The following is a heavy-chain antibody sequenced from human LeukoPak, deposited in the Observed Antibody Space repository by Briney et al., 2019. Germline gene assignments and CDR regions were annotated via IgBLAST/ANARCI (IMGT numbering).Heavy chain of an antibody. Sequence: PGGSLRLSCAASGFTFSSYGMHRVRQAPGKGLEWVAVISYDGSNKYYADSVKGRFTISRDNSKNTLYLQMNSLRAEDTAVYYCAKEDYGDYDGRDYYYYGMDVWGKGTTVTVSS. D-gene: IGHD4-17*01. V-gene: IGHV3-30*18. CDR3: AKEDYGDYDGRDYYYYGMDV. CDR1: GFTFSSYG. J-gene: IGHJ6*04. CDR2: ISYDGSNK.